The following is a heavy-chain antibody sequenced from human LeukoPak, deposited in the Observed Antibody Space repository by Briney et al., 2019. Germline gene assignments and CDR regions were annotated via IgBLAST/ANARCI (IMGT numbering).Heavy chain of an antibody. CDR1: GGSFSGYY. D-gene: IGHD3-22*01. J-gene: IGHJ4*02. CDR3: ARGIYDSDFDY. CDR2: INHSGST. Sequence: PSGTLSLTCAVYGGSFSGYYWSWIRQPPGKGLEWIGEINHSGSTNYNPSLKSRVTISVDTSKNQFSLKLSSVTAADTAVYYCARGIYDSDFDYWGQGTLVTVSS. V-gene: IGHV4-34*01.